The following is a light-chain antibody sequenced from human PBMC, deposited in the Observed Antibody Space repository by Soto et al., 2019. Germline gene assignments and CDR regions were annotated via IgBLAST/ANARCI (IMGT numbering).Light chain of an antibody. J-gene: IGKJ2*01. CDR3: HQRSKWPRT. CDR2: DVS. V-gene: IGKV3-11*01. CDR1: QRVGSQ. Sequence: EIVLTQSPATLSLSPETRATLSCRASQRVGSQLAWYQQKPGQAPRLLIYDVSNRATGIPARFSGSGSGTDFTLNISSLEHEDSAIYYCHQRSKWPRTFGQGTKLEIK.